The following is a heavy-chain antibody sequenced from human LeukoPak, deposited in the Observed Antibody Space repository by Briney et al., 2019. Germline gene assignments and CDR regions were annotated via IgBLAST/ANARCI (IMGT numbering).Heavy chain of an antibody. Sequence: GGSLRLSCAASGFTFSSYSMNWVRQAPGKGLEWVSSISSSSSYIYYADSVKGRFTISRDNAKNSLYLQMNSPRAEDTAVYYCAREATAAGKNDYWGQGTLVTVSS. CDR1: GFTFSSYS. V-gene: IGHV3-21*01. D-gene: IGHD6-13*01. J-gene: IGHJ4*02. CDR2: ISSSSSYI. CDR3: AREATAAGKNDY.